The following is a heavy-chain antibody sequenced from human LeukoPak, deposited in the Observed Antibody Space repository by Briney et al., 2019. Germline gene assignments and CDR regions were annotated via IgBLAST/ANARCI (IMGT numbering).Heavy chain of an antibody. CDR1: GFTFSNYW. V-gene: IGHV3-48*02. CDR2: ITASGTAM. J-gene: IGHJ3*02. CDR3: ARDAAYSAFNM. D-gene: IGHD4-11*01. Sequence: GGSLRLSCAASGFTFSNYWMSWVRQAPGKGLEWVSHITASGTAMFYADSVKGRFTISRDNAKNSLYLQMNSLRDEDTAVYYCARDAAYSAFNMWGQGTMVTVSS.